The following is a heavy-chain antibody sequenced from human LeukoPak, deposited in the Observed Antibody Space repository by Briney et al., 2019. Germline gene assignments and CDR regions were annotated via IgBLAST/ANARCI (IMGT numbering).Heavy chain of an antibody. CDR1: GFTFSSYA. J-gene: IGHJ4*02. CDR3: AKSPSKGSSWYQNDY. Sequence: PGVSLRLSCAASGFTFSSYAMSWVRQAPGKGLEWVSAISGSGGSTYYADSVKGRFTISRDNSKNTLYLQMNSLRAEDTAVYYCAKSPSKGSSWYQNDYWGQGTLVTVSS. CDR2: ISGSGGST. V-gene: IGHV3-23*01. D-gene: IGHD6-13*01.